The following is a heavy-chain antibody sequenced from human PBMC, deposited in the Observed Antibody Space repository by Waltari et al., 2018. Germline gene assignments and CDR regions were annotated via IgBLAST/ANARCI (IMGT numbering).Heavy chain of an antibody. Sequence: EVQLVESGGGLVKPGGSLRLPCAASGFPFDTSTMNWVRQAPGKGLEWVSAISDTSTYIYYAVSLRGRFTTSRDNAKNSLYLQLNSLRAEDTAVYYCVRGGTGMQRVESLDYWGQGILVTVSS. CDR3: VRGGTGMQRVESLDY. CDR1: GFPFDTST. D-gene: IGHD3-9*01. CDR2: ISDTSTYI. V-gene: IGHV3-21*01. J-gene: IGHJ4*02.